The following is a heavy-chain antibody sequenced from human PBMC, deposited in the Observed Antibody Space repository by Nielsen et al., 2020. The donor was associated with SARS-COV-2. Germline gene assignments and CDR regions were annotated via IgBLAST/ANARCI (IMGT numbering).Heavy chain of an antibody. CDR3: ARPQEDSSGYYSPDAFDI. Sequence: ASVKVSCKASGYTFTGYYMHWVRQAPGQGLEWMGRINPNSGGTNYAQKFQGRVTMTRDTSISTAYMELSRLRSDDTAVYYCARPQEDSSGYYSPDAFDIWGQGTMVTVSS. CDR1: GYTFTGYY. D-gene: IGHD3-22*01. CDR2: INPNSGGT. V-gene: IGHV1-2*06. J-gene: IGHJ3*02.